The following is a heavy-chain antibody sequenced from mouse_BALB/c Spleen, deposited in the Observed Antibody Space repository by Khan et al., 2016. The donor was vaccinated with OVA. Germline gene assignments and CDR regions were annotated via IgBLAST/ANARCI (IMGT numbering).Heavy chain of an antibody. Sequence: EVELVESGGDLVKPGGSLKLSCVASGFSFSSYSMSWVRQTPDKRLEWVATISSGGDYTFYPDIVKGRFTISRDNAQTTLYLQMSSLKSEDTAMFYCASHLTGSFAYWGQGTLVTVSA. J-gene: IGHJ3*01. CDR1: GFSFSSYS. D-gene: IGHD4-1*01. V-gene: IGHV5-6*01. CDR2: ISSGGDYT. CDR3: ASHLTGSFAY.